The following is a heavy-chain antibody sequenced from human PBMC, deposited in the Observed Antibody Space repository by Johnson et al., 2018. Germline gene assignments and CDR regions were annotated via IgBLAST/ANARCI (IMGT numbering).Heavy chain of an antibody. Sequence: QVQLVESGGGVVQPGRSLRLSCAVPGSTFSSYAMHWVRQAPGKGLEWVAVISYDGSNKYYADSVKGRFPISRDNAKNSLYLQMNSLRAEDTAVYYCASNSGSYFWTDAFDIWGQGTMVTVSS. CDR2: ISYDGSNK. CDR1: GSTFSSYA. D-gene: IGHD1-26*01. J-gene: IGHJ3*02. V-gene: IGHV3-30*04. CDR3: ASNSGSYFWTDAFDI.